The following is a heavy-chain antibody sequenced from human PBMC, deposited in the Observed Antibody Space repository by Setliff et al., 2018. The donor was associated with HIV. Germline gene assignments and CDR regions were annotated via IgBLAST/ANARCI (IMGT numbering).Heavy chain of an antibody. CDR3: ARQITSVTTEKLVVNDAFDI. D-gene: IGHD3-22*01. Sequence: SETLSLTCSVSNDSIAYYYWNWIRQPPGKGLEWIGNIFDSENTNYNPSLKSRVTMSVDTSKNQFSLKLSSVTAADTAVYYCARQITSVTTEKLVVNDAFDIWGQGIMVTVSS. CDR1: NDSIAYYY. V-gene: IGHV4-59*01. J-gene: IGHJ3*02. CDR2: IFDSENT.